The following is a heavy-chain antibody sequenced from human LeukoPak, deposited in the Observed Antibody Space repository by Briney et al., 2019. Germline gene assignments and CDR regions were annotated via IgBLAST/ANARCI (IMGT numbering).Heavy chain of an antibody. CDR2: IYHSGST. Sequence: PSETLSLTCAVSGSSINSGYYWGWIRQPPGKGLEWIGSIYHSGSTYYNPSLKSRVTISVDTSKNHFSLKLSSVTAADTAVYYCATGLDTSGWYDYWGQGTLVTVSS. J-gene: IGHJ4*02. CDR1: GSSINSGYY. CDR3: ATGLDTSGWYDY. V-gene: IGHV4-38-2*01. D-gene: IGHD6-19*01.